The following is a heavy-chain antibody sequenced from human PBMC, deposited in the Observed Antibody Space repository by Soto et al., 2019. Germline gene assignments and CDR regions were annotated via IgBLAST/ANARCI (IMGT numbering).Heavy chain of an antibody. V-gene: IGHV4-4*02. D-gene: IGHD2-21*02. CDR2: IHHSGRT. CDR1: GDSISSDKW. CDR3: ARGGDWQFDY. J-gene: IGHJ4*02. Sequence: QVQLQESGPGLVKPSGTLSLTCAVSGDSISSDKWWSWVRQPPGTGLEWIGEIHHSGRTNYNPSLKSRVTILVEKSKNQVSLELSSMTAADPAVYYCARGGDWQFDYWGQGTLVTVSS.